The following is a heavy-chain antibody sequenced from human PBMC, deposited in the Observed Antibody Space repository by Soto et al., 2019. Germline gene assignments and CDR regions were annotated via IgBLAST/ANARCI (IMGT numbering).Heavy chain of an antibody. CDR1: GGSISRGGYY. V-gene: IGHV4-31*03. J-gene: IGHJ4*02. D-gene: IGHD4-17*01. CDR2: IYHSGST. Sequence: QVQLQESGPGLVKPSQTLSLTCTVSGGSISRGGYYWSWIRQHPGQGMEWIGQIYHSGSTTYNPSLQSRGIISTATSKNPFALDLTSVTAADTGVYFCARDGTWRYGGFDIWGQGTGVTVSS. CDR3: ARDGTWRYGGFDI.